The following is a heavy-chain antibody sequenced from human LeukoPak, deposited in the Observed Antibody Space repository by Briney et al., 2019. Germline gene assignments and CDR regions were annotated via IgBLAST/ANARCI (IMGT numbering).Heavy chain of an antibody. Sequence: SETLSLTCAVSGGSISSSNWWIWLRQSPGKGLEWIGEIYHSGSGNTNYNPSLKSRVSMSVDTSKNQFSLKLSSVTAADTAVYYCARGYSSSPVDYWGQGTLVTVSS. V-gene: IGHV4-4*02. CDR3: ARGYSSSPVDY. D-gene: IGHD6-6*01. CDR1: GGSISSSNW. CDR2: IYHSGSGNT. J-gene: IGHJ4*02.